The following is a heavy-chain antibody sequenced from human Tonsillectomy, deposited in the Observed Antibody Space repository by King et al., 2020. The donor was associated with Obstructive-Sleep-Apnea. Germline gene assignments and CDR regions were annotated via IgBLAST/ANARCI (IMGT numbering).Heavy chain of an antibody. CDR2: IVVGSGNT. D-gene: IGHD3-9*01. V-gene: IGHV1-58*02. CDR1: GFTFTSSA. CDR3: AADTYYDILTGYSYYYNGMDV. J-gene: IGHJ6*02. Sequence: QLVQSGPEVKKPGTSVKVSGKASGFTFTSSAMQWVRQARGQRLECTGWIVVGSGNTNYAHKFQERVSITRDMSTSTVYMELSSLRCEDTAVYYCAADTYYDILTGYSYYYNGMDVWGQGTTVTVSS.